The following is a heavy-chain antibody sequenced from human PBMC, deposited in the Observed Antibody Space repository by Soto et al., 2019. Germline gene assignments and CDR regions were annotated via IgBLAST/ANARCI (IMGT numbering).Heavy chain of an antibody. V-gene: IGHV3-21*01. CDR2: IRGFSPYT. CDR1: GFTFRTYT. Sequence: VGALRLSCISSGFTFRTYTMNWVRQAPGKGLEWVSGIRGFSPYTFYAESVKGRFTISRDNAKNSLYLQMNSLRAEDTAVYYCARDRGYDAHDYYYNAMDVWGQGTTVTVSS. J-gene: IGHJ6*02. CDR3: ARDRGYDAHDYYYNAMDV. D-gene: IGHD2-15*01.